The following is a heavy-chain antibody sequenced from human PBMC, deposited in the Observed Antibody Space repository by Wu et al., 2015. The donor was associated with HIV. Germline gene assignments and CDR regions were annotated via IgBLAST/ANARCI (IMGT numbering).Heavy chain of an antibody. CDR2: IRPYAGDT. V-gene: IGHV1-46*01. J-gene: IGHJ4*02. CDR1: GYAFITYY. Sequence: QVQLVQSGAEVKKPGASVKLSCKASGYAFITYYMYWVRQAPGRGLEWMGLIRPYAGDTMYAQNFQGRVVITRDTSTTTVFLEISSLTSEDTAVYYCVRVGGRVPLDYWGQGTLVTVSS. D-gene: IGHD3-16*01. CDR3: VRVGGRVPLDY.